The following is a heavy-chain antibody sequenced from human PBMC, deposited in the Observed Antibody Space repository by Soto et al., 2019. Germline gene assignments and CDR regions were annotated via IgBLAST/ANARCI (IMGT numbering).Heavy chain of an antibody. D-gene: IGHD6-25*01. J-gene: IGHJ5*02. CDR3: VRMYSRGYGWFQP. CDR1: VYSITAGGYY. V-gene: IGHV4-31*03. CDR2: FYSSGSI. Sequence: SETLYITCLFSVYSITAGGYYCSWIRHHPGKGLEWIGSFYSSGSIIYNPSLRSRVSISGDTSSNQFSMSLTSVTAADTARYYCVRMYSRGYGWFQPWGQGTLVSVSS.